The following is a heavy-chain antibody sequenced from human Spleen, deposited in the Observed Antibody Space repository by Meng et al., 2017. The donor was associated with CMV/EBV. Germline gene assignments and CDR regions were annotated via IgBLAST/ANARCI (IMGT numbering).Heavy chain of an antibody. J-gene: IGHJ4*02. CDR3: ARDYYYGSGSYSSFDS. Sequence: GGSLRLSCAASGFTFSSYSMNWVRQAPGKGLEWVSSISSSPGTIYYADSVKGRFTTSRDNAKNSLHLQMNSLRAEDTAVYYCARDYYYGSGSYSSFDSWGQGTLVTVSS. V-gene: IGHV3-48*04. CDR1: GFTFSSYS. D-gene: IGHD3-10*01. CDR2: ISSSPGTI.